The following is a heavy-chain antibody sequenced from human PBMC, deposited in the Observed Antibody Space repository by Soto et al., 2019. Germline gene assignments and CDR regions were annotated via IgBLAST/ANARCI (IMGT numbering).Heavy chain of an antibody. CDR3: ARVFTMVRGAVGY. D-gene: IGHD3-10*01. CDR1: GYTFTSYD. Sequence: ASVKVSCKASGYTFTSYDINWVRQATGQGLEWMGWMNPNSGNTGYAQKFQGRVTMTRDTSISTAYMELSSLRSEGTAVYYCARVFTMVRGAVGYWGQGTLVTVSS. J-gene: IGHJ4*02. V-gene: IGHV1-8*01. CDR2: MNPNSGNT.